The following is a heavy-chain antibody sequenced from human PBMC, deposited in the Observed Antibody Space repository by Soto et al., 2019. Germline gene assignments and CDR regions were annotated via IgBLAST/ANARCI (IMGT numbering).Heavy chain of an antibody. D-gene: IGHD4-17*01. CDR2: ISHSGDP. CDR1: GDSITNNDFY. Sequence: QLRLQESGPGLVKPSGTLSLTCTVSGDSITNNDFYWGWIRRPPGQGLEWIGTISHSGDPFYNPPLKSRVTMSLDASQNQCSLRLTPVTASDAAVYFCARQMRGPIPSFGWVSPVTSWGQGTLVTVSS. J-gene: IGHJ5*02. V-gene: IGHV4-39*01. CDR3: ARQMRGPIPSFGWVSPVTS.